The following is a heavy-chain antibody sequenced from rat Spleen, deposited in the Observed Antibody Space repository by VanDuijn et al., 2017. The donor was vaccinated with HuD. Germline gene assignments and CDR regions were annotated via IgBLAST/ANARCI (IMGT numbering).Heavy chain of an antibody. J-gene: IGHJ1*01. V-gene: IGHV5-27*01. D-gene: IGHD1-11*01. Sequence: EVQLVESGGGLVQPGRSLKLSCAASGFTFSNYYMAWVRQAPTKGLEWVAYISAGGDSTYYRDSVKGRFTISRDNAKNTLYLQMDSLRSEDTATYYCARLTLNYGGSYWYFDFWGPGTMVTVSS. CDR1: GFTFSNYY. CDR3: ARLTLNYGGSYWYFDF. CDR2: ISAGGDST.